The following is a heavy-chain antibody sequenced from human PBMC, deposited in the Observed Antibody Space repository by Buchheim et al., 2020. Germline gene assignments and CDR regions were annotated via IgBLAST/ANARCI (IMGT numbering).Heavy chain of an antibody. CDR2: ISYDGSNK. CDR3: AKKGPDFWSGYLDY. D-gene: IGHD3-3*01. J-gene: IGHJ4*02. CDR1: GFTFSSYG. Sequence: QVQLVESGGGVVQPGRSLRLSCAASGFTFSSYGMHWVRQAPGKGLEWVAVISYDGSNKYYADSVKGRFTISRDSSKNTLYLKMNSLRAEDTAVYYCAKKGPDFWSGYLDYWGQGTL. V-gene: IGHV3-30*18.